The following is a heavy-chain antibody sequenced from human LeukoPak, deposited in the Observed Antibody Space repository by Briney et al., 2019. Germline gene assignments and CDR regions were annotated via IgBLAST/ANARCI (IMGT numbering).Heavy chain of an antibody. CDR1: GGTFSSYT. Sequence: ASVKVSCKASGGTFSSYTISWVRQAPGQGLEWMGRIIPILGIANYAQKFQGRVTITADKSTSTAYMELSSLKASDTAMYYCARRVGATHYFDYWGQGTLVTVSS. CDR2: IIPILGIA. CDR3: ARRVGATHYFDY. J-gene: IGHJ4*02. D-gene: IGHD1-26*01. V-gene: IGHV1-69*02.